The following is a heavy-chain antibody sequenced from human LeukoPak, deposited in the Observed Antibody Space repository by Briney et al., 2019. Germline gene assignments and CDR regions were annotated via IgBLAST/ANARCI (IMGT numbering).Heavy chain of an antibody. CDR2: IYQSETA. Sequence: SETLSLTCTVSGYSISSGYFWGWMRQPPGKGLEWIGSIYQSETAHYNPSLKSRVTLSVDTSKNQFSLKLRSVTAADTAVYYCAREKSTFGDLWFDPWGQGTLVTVSS. CDR1: GYSISSGYF. CDR3: AREKSTFGDLWFDP. J-gene: IGHJ5*02. D-gene: IGHD2/OR15-2a*01. V-gene: IGHV4-38-2*02.